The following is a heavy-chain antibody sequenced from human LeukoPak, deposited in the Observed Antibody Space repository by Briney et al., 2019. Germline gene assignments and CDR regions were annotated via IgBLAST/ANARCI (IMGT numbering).Heavy chain of an antibody. CDR2: IYHSGST. CDR3: ARHVVPAAQSSYMDV. CDR1: GYSISSGYY. J-gene: IGHJ6*03. D-gene: IGHD2-2*01. Sequence: SETLSLTCAVSGYSISSGYYWGWIRQPPGKGLEWIGSIYHSGSTYYNPSLKSRVTISVDTSKNQFSLKLNSVTAADTSLYYCARHVVPAAQSSYMDVWGKGTKVTVSS. V-gene: IGHV4-38-2*01.